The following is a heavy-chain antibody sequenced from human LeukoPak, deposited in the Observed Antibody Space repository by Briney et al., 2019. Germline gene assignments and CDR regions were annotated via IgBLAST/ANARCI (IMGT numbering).Heavy chain of an antibody. J-gene: IGHJ4*02. D-gene: IGHD6-19*01. CDR2: ISSSSIYI. CDR1: GFTFSSYS. Sequence: GGSLRLSCAASGFTFSSYSMNWVRQAPGKGLEWVSSISSSSIYIYYADSVKGRFTISRDNAKNSLYLQMNSLRAEDTAVYYCATLIAVAGGFDYWGQGTLVTVSS. CDR3: ATLIAVAGGFDY. V-gene: IGHV3-21*04.